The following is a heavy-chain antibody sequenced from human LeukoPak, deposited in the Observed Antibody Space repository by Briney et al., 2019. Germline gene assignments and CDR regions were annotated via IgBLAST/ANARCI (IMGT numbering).Heavy chain of an antibody. Sequence: GRSLRLSCVGSGFNFDEYAMHWVRQPPGKGLEWVSGISSNSDDIGYADSVKGRFTISRDSAKNSLFLQMNSLRVEDTAVYYCARGGTRGYSPVDYWGQGILVTVSS. D-gene: IGHD5-18*01. V-gene: IGHV3-9*01. CDR2: ISSNSDDI. J-gene: IGHJ4*02. CDR1: GFNFDEYA. CDR3: ARGGTRGYSPVDY.